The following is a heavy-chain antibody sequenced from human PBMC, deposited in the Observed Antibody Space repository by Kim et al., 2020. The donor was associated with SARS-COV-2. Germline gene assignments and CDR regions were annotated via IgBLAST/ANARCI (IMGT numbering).Heavy chain of an antibody. J-gene: IGHJ4*02. V-gene: IGHV3-74*01. Sequence: GGSLRLSCTTSGFNFSNYFMQWVRQVPGKGLECVSRINTDGRVTNYADSVKGRFTITRDNAKNTLYLQLKSLRAEDTAAYYCGRDKSLASWGQGTVVTVS. CDR1: GFNFSNYF. CDR2: INTDGRVT. CDR3: GRDKSLAS.